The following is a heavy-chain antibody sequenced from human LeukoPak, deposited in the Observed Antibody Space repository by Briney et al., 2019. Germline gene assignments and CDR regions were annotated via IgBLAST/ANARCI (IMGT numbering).Heavy chain of an antibody. CDR3: ARAVGNYGSGSFSQYYFDY. CDR2: ITSSSSYI. V-gene: IGHV3-21*01. J-gene: IGHJ4*02. D-gene: IGHD3-10*01. Sequence: PSETLSLTCGVYGGSFSAYYWNWIRQLPGKGLEWVSSITSSSSYIYYSDSLKGRFTISRDNAKNSLYLQMNSLRAEDTAVYYCARAVGNYGSGSFSQYYFDYWGQGTLVTVSS. CDR1: GGSFSAYY.